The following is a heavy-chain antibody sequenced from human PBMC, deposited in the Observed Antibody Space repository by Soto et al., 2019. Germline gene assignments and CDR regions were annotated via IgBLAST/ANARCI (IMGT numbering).Heavy chain of an antibody. CDR1: GGSLSTYY. CDR2: INHSGST. V-gene: IGHV4-34*01. CDR3: ARDQNGMDV. Sequence: SETLSLTCAVYGGSLSTYYWSWIRQPPGKGLEWIGEINHSGSTNYNPSLKSRVTISVDTSKNHFSLKLSSVTAADTAVYYCARDQNGMDVWGQGTTVTVSS. J-gene: IGHJ6*02. D-gene: IGHD2-2*01.